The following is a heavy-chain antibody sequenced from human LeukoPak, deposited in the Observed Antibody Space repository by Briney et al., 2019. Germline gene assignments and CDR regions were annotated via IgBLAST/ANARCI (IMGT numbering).Heavy chain of an antibody. V-gene: IGHV1-69*13. CDR3: ARVYDFWSAQYYFDY. CDR2: IIPIFGTA. Sequence: SVKVSCKASGGTFSSYAISWVRQAPGQGLEWMGGIIPIFGTANYAQKFQGRVTITADESTSTAYMELSSLRSEDTAVYYCARVYDFWSAQYYFDYWGQGTLVTVSS. J-gene: IGHJ4*02. D-gene: IGHD3-3*01. CDR1: GGTFSSYA.